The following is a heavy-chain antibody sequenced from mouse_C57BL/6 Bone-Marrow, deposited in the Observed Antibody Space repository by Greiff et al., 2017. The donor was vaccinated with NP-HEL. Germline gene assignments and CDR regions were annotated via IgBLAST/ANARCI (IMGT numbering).Heavy chain of an antibody. CDR2: IYPGSGNT. Sequence: VQLKESGPELVKPGASVKISCKASGYSFTSYYIHWVKQRPGQGLEWIGWIYPGSGNTKYNEKFKGKATLTADTSSSTAYMQLSSLTSEDSAVYYCATYYGNYWGQGTTLTVSS. CDR3: ATYYGNY. J-gene: IGHJ2*01. D-gene: IGHD2-10*01. CDR1: GYSFTSYY. V-gene: IGHV1-66*01.